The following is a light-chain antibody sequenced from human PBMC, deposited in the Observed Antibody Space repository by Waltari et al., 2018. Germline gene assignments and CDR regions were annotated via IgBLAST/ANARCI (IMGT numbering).Light chain of an antibody. Sequence: EIVLTQSPGTLSLSPGERATLSCRASQSVSSNSLAWYQQKPGQAPRLLIYAASSRATGIPDRFRGSGSGTDFTLTISRLEPEDFAVYYCQQYGSSPRTFGPGTKVDVK. CDR2: AAS. CDR3: QQYGSSPRT. CDR1: QSVSSNS. V-gene: IGKV3-20*01. J-gene: IGKJ3*01.